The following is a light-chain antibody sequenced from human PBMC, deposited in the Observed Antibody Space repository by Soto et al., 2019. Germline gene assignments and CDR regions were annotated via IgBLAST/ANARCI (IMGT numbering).Light chain of an antibody. V-gene: IGKV3-11*01. CDR2: GAS. J-gene: IGKJ2*01. CDR1: QSVSSL. Sequence: ETVLTQSPATLSLSPGEGATLSCRASQSVSSLLAWYQQKPGQAPRLLIYGASNRATGIPARFSGNRSGTNFTLTINSLQPEDFATYYCQQIYSFPQTFGQGTKVDIK. CDR3: QQIYSFPQT.